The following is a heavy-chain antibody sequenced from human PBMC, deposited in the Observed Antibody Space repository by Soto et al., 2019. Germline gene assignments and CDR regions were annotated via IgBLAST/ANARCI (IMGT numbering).Heavy chain of an antibody. D-gene: IGHD6-6*01. Sequence: TLSLTCTVSGGSISSGGYYWSWIRQHPGKGLEWIGYIYYSGSTYYNPSLKSRVTISVDTSKNQFSLKLSSVTAADTAVYYCARSKKAARPYYFDYWGQGTLVTVSS. V-gene: IGHV4-31*03. J-gene: IGHJ4*02. CDR1: GGSISSGGYY. CDR2: IYYSGST. CDR3: ARSKKAARPYYFDY.